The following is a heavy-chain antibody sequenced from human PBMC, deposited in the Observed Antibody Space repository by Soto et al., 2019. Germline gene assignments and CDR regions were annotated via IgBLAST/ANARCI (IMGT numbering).Heavy chain of an antibody. V-gene: IGHV5-51*01. D-gene: IGHD5-18*01. CDR2: IYPGDSDT. J-gene: IGHJ6*03. CDR3: ARQKGTAIHKEVYYYYYMDV. Sequence: GESLKISCKGSGYSFTSYWIGWVRQMPGKSLEWMGIIYPGDSDTRYSPSFQGQVTISADKSISTAYLQWGSLKASDTAMYYCARQKGTAIHKEVYYYYYMDVWGKGTTVTVSS. CDR1: GYSFTSYW.